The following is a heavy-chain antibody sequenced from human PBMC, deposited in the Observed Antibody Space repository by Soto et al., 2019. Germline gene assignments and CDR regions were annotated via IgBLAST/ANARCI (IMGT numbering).Heavy chain of an antibody. V-gene: IGHV4-4*02. CDR3: ARIAPFMITFGGVIVPYNWFDP. D-gene: IGHD3-16*02. CDR2: IYHSGST. Sequence: SETLSLTCAVSGGSISSSNWWSWVRQPPGKGLEWIGEIYHSGSTNYNPSLKSRVTISVDKSKNQFSLKLSSVTAADTAVYYCARIAPFMITFGGVIVPYNWFDPWGQGTLVTVPQ. J-gene: IGHJ5*02. CDR1: GGSISSSNW.